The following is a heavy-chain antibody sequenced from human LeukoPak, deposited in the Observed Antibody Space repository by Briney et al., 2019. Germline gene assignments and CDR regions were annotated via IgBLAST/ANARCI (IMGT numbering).Heavy chain of an antibody. Sequence: PGGSLRLSCAASGFTFSSYEMNWVRQAPGKGLEWVSYISSSGSTIYYADSVKGRFTISIDNAKNSLYLQMNSLRAEDTAVYYCARLYCSSTRCPFDPWGQGTLVTVSS. V-gene: IGHV3-48*03. CDR2: ISSSGSTI. CDR1: GFTFSSYE. J-gene: IGHJ5*02. CDR3: ARLYCSSTRCPFDP. D-gene: IGHD2-2*01.